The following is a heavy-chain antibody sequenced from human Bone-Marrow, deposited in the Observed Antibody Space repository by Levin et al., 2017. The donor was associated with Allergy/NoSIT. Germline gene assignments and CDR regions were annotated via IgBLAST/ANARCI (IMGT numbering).Heavy chain of an antibody. V-gene: IGHV3-30-3*01. Sequence: LSLTCAASGFTFSSYAMHWVRQAPGKGLEWVAVISYDGSNKYYADSVKGRFTISRDNSKNTLYLQMNSLRAEDTAVYYCARDLVTMVRGVKDNWFDPWGQGTLVTVSS. CDR2: ISYDGSNK. CDR1: GFTFSSYA. CDR3: ARDLVTMVRGVKDNWFDP. J-gene: IGHJ5*02. D-gene: IGHD3-10*01.